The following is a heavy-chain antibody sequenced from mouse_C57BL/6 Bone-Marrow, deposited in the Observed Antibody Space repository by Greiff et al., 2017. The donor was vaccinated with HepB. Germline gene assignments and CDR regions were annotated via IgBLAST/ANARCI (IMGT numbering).Heavy chain of an antibody. Sequence: QVQLQQPGAELVKPGASVKLSCKASGYTFTSYWMQWVKQRPGQGLEWIGEIDPSDSYTNYNQKFKGKATLTVDTSSSTAYMQLSSLTSEDSAVYYCARSRSPFYYYGWYFDVWGTGTTVTVSS. CDR3: ARSRSPFYYYGWYFDV. V-gene: IGHV1-50*01. CDR1: GYTFTSYW. J-gene: IGHJ1*03. CDR2: IDPSDSYT. D-gene: IGHD1-1*01.